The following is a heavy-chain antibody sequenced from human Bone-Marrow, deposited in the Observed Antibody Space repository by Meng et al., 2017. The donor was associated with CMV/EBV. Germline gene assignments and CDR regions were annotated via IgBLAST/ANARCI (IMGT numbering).Heavy chain of an antibody. CDR1: GGSINSYY. J-gene: IGHJ4*02. CDR2: IYYSGST. CDR3: ARGLTIAARRCLGY. V-gene: IGHV4-59*12. Sequence: SETLSLTCTVSGGSINSYYWTWIRQPPGKRLEWIGYIYYSGSTNYNPSLKSRVTMSVDTSKNQFSLKLASVTAADTAVYYCARGLTIAARRCLGYWGQGTLVTVSS. D-gene: IGHD6-6*01.